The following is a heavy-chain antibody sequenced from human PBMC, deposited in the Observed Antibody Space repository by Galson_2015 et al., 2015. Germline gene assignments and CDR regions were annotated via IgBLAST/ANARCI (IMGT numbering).Heavy chain of an antibody. CDR1: GLTFSSYS. CDR3: AKVGYCSSTSCYRETDY. CDR2: ISSSSSYI. V-gene: IGHV3-21*01. Sequence: SLRLSCAASGLTFSSYSMNWVRQAPGKGLEWVSSISSSSSYIYYADSVKGRFTISRDNAKNSLYLQMNSLRAEDTAVYYCAKVGYCSSTSCYRETDYWGQGTLVTVSS. J-gene: IGHJ4*02. D-gene: IGHD2-2*01.